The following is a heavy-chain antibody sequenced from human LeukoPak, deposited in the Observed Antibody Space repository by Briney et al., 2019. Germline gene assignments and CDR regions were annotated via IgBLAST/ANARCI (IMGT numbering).Heavy chain of an antibody. D-gene: IGHD1-26*01. CDR2: ISWNSGSI. CDR1: GFTFDDYA. J-gene: IGHJ4*02. Sequence: PGGSLRLSCAASGFTFDDYAMHWVRQAPGKGLEWVSGISWNSGSIGYADPVKGRFTISRDNAKNSLYLQMNSLRAEDTALYYCAKDFGIQKWELYSYYFDYWGQGTLVTVSS. V-gene: IGHV3-9*01. CDR3: AKDFGIQKWELYSYYFDY.